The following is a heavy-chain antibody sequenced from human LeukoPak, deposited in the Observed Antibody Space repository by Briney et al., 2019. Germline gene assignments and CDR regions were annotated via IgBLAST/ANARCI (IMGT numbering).Heavy chain of an antibody. J-gene: IGHJ6*03. CDR2: ITAYNGKT. V-gene: IGHV1-18*04. CDR3: ARRGYPVQYYSMDV. CDR1: GYTFTVYY. Sequence: GASVKLSCKSSGYTFTVYYMHWVRQAPGQGLGWMGLITAYNGKTNYSQNLQARGTMTTDTSTTTTYMELRSLSSDDTAVYYCARRGYPVQYYSMDVWGKGTTVTISS. D-gene: IGHD5-12*01.